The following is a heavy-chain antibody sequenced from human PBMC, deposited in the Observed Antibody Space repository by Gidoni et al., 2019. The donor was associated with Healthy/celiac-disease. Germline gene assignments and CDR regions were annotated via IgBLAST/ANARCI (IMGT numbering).Heavy chain of an antibody. D-gene: IGHD6-6*01. CDR2: ISAYNGNT. V-gene: IGHV1-18*01. Sequence: GQSGAEVTKPGASVTVSCKASGYTFTSSGISWVRPAPGQGLEWMGWISAYNGNTNYAQKLQGRVTMTTDTSTSTAYRELRSLRSDDTAVYYCARDRGAAPTYYYYGMDVWGQGTTVTVSS. CDR1: GYTFTSSG. J-gene: IGHJ6*02. CDR3: ARDRGAAPTYYYYGMDV.